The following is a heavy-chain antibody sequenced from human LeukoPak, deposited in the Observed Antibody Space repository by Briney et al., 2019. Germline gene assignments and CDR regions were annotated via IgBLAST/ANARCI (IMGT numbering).Heavy chain of an antibody. J-gene: IGHJ4*02. Sequence: GASVKVSCKASGYTFTSYDINWVRQATGQGLEWMGWMNPNSGNTGYAQKFQGRVTMTRNTSISTAYMELSSLRSEDTAVYYCARDTAMVQYYFDYWGQGTLVTVSS. CDR1: GYTFTSYD. CDR3: ARDTAMVQYYFDY. D-gene: IGHD5-18*01. CDR2: MNPNSGNT. V-gene: IGHV1-8*01.